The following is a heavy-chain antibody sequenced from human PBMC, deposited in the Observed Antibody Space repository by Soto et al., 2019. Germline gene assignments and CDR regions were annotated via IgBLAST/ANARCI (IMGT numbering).Heavy chain of an antibody. CDR1: GYTFTSYD. V-gene: IGHV1-8*01. CDR3: ARPRGYSYGFDY. Sequence: ASVKVSCKASGYTFTSYDINWVRQATGQGLEWMGWMNPNSGNTGYAQKFQGRVTMTRNTSISTAYMELRSLRSDDTAVYYCARPRGYSYGFDYWGQGTLVTVSS. D-gene: IGHD5-18*01. J-gene: IGHJ4*02. CDR2: MNPNSGNT.